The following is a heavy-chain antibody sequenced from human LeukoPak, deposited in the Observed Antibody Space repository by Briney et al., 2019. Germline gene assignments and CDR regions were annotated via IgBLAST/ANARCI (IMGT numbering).Heavy chain of an antibody. CDR1: GFTFSSYW. J-gene: IGHJ4*02. Sequence: GGSLRLSCAASGFTFSSYWMNWARQAPGKGLEWVASINHNGNVNYYVDSVKGRFTISRDNAKNSLYLQMSNLRAEDTAVYYCVRALGYSSGCGDYWGQGTLVTVSS. CDR3: VRALGYSSGCGDY. D-gene: IGHD6-19*01. CDR2: INHNGNVN. V-gene: IGHV3-7*01.